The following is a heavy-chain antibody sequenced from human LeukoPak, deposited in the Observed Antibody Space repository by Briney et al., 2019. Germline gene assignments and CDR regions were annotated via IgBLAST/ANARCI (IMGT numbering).Heavy chain of an antibody. J-gene: IGHJ4*02. CDR2: ISYDGSNK. CDR3: AKDRGGSGWYPHFDY. D-gene: IGHD6-19*01. Sequence: GGSLRLSCAASGFTFSSYGMHWARQAPGKGLEWVAVISYDGSNKYYADSVKGRFTISRDNSKNTLYLQMNSLRAEDTAVYYCAKDRGGSGWYPHFDYWGQGTLVTVSS. V-gene: IGHV3-30*18. CDR1: GFTFSSYG.